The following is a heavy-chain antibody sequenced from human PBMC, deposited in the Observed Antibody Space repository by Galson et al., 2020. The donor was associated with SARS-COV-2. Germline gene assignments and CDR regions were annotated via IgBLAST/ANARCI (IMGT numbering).Heavy chain of an antibody. CDR3: ARISGSGSGGFYGLDV. J-gene: IGHJ6*02. CDR1: GGSSSRYY. Sequence: ASETLSLTCIVSGGSSSRYYWSWIRQPPGKGLEWIGYISYTGSTKYNPSLSSRVTIAVDTSRNQFSLKLSSVTAADMAVYYCARISGSGSGGFYGLDVWGQGTTVTVSS. CDR2: ISYTGST. D-gene: IGHD3-10*01. V-gene: IGHV4-59*01.